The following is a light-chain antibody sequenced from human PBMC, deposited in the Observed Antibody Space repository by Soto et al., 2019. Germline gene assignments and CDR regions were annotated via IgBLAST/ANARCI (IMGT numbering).Light chain of an antibody. CDR1: SSDVGGYTY. CDR3: ISYAGNNVWV. CDR2: EVN. V-gene: IGLV2-8*01. J-gene: IGLJ3*02. Sequence: QSALTQPPSASGSPGQSVTISCTGTSSDVGGYTYVSWYPQHPDKAPKLMIYEVNKRPPGVPDRFSGSKSGNTASLTVSGLQTEDEADYYCISYAGNNVWVFGGGTQLTVL.